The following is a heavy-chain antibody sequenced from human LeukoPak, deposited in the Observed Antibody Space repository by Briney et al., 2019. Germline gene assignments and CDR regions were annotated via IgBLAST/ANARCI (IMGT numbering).Heavy chain of an antibody. CDR3: ARVKRRGSGELFIDY. J-gene: IGHJ4*02. CDR2: LSTSGRP. V-gene: IGHV4-61*02. Sequence: SETLSLTCTVSGVSISSDNKYWIWIGQPAGKGLEGVGRLSTSGRPYDSPALKSRITMSVDTSKNPFSLRLTTVTAADPAMYYCARVKRRGSGELFIDYWGPGTLVIVSS. CDR1: GVSISSDNKY. D-gene: IGHD3-10*01.